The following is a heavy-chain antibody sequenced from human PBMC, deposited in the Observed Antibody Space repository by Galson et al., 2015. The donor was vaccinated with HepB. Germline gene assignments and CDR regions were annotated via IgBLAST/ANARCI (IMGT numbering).Heavy chain of an antibody. CDR2: AYHSGGT. Sequence: LSLTCAVSGDSISNDRWWSWVRQPPGEGLAWIGEAYHSGGTNYRPSLKSRVTISVDKSKNQFSLKLTSVTAADTAVYYCARAKEGRGYFDYWGQGTLVTVSS. J-gene: IGHJ4*02. CDR1: GDSISNDRW. CDR3: ARAKEGRGYFDY. V-gene: IGHV4-4*02. D-gene: IGHD3-10*01.